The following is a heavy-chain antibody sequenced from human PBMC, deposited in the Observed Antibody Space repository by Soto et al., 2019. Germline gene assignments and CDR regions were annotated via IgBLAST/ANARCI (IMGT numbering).Heavy chain of an antibody. CDR1: GGSISSYY. D-gene: IGHD6-13*01. CDR3: ARIAKIACVAAAEIWFDP. V-gene: IGHV4-59*08. Sequence: LSLTCTVSGGSISSYYWSWIRQPPGKGLEWIGYIYYSGSTNYNPSLKSRVTISVDTSKNQFSLKLSSVTAADTAVYYCARIAKIACVAAAEIWFDPWGQGTLVTGSS. J-gene: IGHJ5*02. CDR2: IYYSGST.